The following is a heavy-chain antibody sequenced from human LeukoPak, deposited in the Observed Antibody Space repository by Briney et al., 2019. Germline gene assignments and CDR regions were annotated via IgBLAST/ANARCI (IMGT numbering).Heavy chain of an antibody. CDR2: ISAYNGNT. CDR3: ARVVGGYGFEYYFDY. Sequence: ASVKVSCKASGYTFTSYGISWVRQAPGQGLEWMGWISAYNGNTNYAQKLQGRVTMTTDTSTSTAYMELRSLRSDDTAVYYCARVVGGYGFEYYFDYWGQGTLVTVSS. D-gene: IGHD5-12*01. J-gene: IGHJ4*02. CDR1: GYTFTSYG. V-gene: IGHV1-18*01.